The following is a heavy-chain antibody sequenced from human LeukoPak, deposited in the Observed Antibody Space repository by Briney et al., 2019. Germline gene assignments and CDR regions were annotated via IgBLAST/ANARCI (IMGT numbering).Heavy chain of an antibody. CDR3: ATLYGSGSYYNPDY. V-gene: IGHV4-34*01. CDR1: GGSFSGSY. D-gene: IGHD3-10*01. CDR2: INHSGST. Sequence: PSETLSLTCAVYGGSFSGSYWSWIRQPPGKGLEWIGDINHSGSTNYNPSLKSRATISVDTSKNQFSLKLSSVTAADTAVYYCATLYGSGSYYNPDYWGQGTLVTVSS. J-gene: IGHJ4*02.